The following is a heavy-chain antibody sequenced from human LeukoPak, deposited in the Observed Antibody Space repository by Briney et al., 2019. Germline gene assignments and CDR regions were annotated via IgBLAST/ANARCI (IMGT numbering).Heavy chain of an antibody. CDR3: ARDPKSQLLLDY. J-gene: IGHJ4*02. V-gene: IGHV1-2*02. CDR1: GFTFTDEY. D-gene: IGHD2-2*01. Sequence: EASVKVSCKSSGFTFTDEYIHWVRQAPGQGLEWMGWINPYSGAINYAQKFQGRVTLTRDTSISTAYMELSRLTSGDTAVYYCARDPKSQLLLDYWGQGTLFTVSS. CDR2: INPYSGAI.